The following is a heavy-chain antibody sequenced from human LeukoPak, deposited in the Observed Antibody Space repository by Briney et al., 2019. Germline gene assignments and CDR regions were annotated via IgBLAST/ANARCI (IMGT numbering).Heavy chain of an antibody. Sequence: GGSLRLSCAASGFTFSNAWMSWVRQAPGKGLEWVGRIKSKTDGGTTDYAAPVKGRFTISRDESKNTLYLQMTSLKTEDTAVYYCTPLRPYIQPRWGKGTMVTVSS. CDR2: IKSKTDGGTT. CDR1: GFTFSNAW. CDR3: TPLRPYIQPR. D-gene: IGHD5-18*01. J-gene: IGHJ3*01. V-gene: IGHV3-15*01.